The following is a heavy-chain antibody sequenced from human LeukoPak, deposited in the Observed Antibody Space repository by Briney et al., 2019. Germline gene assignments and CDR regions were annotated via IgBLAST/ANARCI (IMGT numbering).Heavy chain of an antibody. CDR1: GSTFSNYW. D-gene: IGHD5-12*01. CDR3: VRDGGVSGYDLLDY. V-gene: IGHV3-7*01. J-gene: IGHJ4*02. CDR2: INQDGSEE. Sequence: GGSLRLSCAASGSTFSNYWMTWVRQAPGKGLEWVAHINQDGSEEHYMDSAKARFTISRDNAKNSLSLQMNSLRAEDTAVYYCVRDGGVSGYDLLDYWGQGTLVTVSS.